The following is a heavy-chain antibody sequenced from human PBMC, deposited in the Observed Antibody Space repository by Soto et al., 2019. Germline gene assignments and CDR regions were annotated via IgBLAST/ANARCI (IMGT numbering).Heavy chain of an antibody. CDR1: GDTFSSYA. CDR2: MNPNSGNT. V-gene: IGHV1-8*02. Sequence: GSSVKVSCKASGDTFSSYAISWVRQATGQGLEWMGGMNPNSGNTSYAQKFQGRVTMTRNNSISTAYMELSSLRSEDTAVYYCARGGGYAVSYYYYYMDVWGKGTTVTVSS. CDR3: ARGGGYAVSYYYYYMDV. J-gene: IGHJ6*03. D-gene: IGHD5-12*01.